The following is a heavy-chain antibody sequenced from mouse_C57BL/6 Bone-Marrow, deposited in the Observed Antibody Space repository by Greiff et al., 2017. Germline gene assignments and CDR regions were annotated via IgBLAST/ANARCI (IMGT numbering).Heavy chain of an antibody. CDR2: INPNYGTT. D-gene: IGHD2-4*01. Sequence: EVQLVESGPELVKPGASVKISCKASGYSFTDYNMNWVKQSNGKSLEWIGVINPNYGTTSYNQKFKGKATLTVDQSSSTAYMQLNSLTSEDSAVYYWARGYDYDYAMDYWGQGTSVTVSS. V-gene: IGHV1-39*01. CDR1: GYSFTDYN. J-gene: IGHJ4*01. CDR3: ARGYDYDYAMDY.